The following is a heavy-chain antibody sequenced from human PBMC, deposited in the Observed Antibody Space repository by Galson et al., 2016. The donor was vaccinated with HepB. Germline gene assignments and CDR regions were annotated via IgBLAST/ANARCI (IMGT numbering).Heavy chain of an antibody. CDR1: GFIFSHHW. J-gene: IGHJ3*01. V-gene: IGHV3-7*01. CDR2: IKLDGSEQ. CDR3: ARDPMRFAFDL. Sequence: SLRLSCAASGFIFSHHWMSWVRQAPGKGLEWVANIKLDGSEQYYVDSVKGRFTISRDNAKNSLFLQMNSLRADDTAVYYCARDPMRFAFDLWGQGTMVTVSS.